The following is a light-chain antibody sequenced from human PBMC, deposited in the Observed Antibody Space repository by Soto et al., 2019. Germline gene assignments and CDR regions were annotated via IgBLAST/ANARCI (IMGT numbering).Light chain of an antibody. CDR3: QQYGSSGT. CDR1: QSVSRS. J-gene: IGKJ1*01. V-gene: IGKV3-20*01. Sequence: EIVLTQSPVTLSLSPGEKATLSCRASQSVSRSLAWYQQKPGQAPRLLIYGASNRATGIPDRFSGSGSGTDFTLTISRLEPEDFAVYYCQQYGSSGTFGQGTKVDI. CDR2: GAS.